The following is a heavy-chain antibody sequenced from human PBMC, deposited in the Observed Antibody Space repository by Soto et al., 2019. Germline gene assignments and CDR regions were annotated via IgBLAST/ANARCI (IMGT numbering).Heavy chain of an antibody. CDR2: ISAYNGNT. CDR1: GYTFTSYG. CDR3: ARVAPAAAYYYYYYIDV. V-gene: IGHV1-18*01. J-gene: IGHJ6*03. D-gene: IGHD2-2*01. Sequence: QVQLVQSRAEVKKPGASVKVSCKASGYTFTSYGISWVRQAPGQGLEWMGWISAYNGNTNYAQKLQGRVTMTTDTSTSTAYMELRSLRSDDTAVYYCARVAPAAAYYYYYYIDVLGKGTTVTVSS.